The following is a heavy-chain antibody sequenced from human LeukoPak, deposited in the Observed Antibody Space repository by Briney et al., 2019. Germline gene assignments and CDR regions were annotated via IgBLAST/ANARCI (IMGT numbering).Heavy chain of an antibody. J-gene: IGHJ4*02. CDR1: GHTFTGYY. Sequence: ASVKVSCKASGHTFTGYYMHWVRQAPGQGLEWMGWINPNSGGTNYAQKFQGRVTMTRDTSISTAYMELSRLRSDDTAVYYCARDPRITMIVVVIPPGEFDYWGQGTLVTVSS. D-gene: IGHD3-22*01. CDR3: ARDPRITMIVVVIPPGEFDY. CDR2: INPNSGGT. V-gene: IGHV1-2*02.